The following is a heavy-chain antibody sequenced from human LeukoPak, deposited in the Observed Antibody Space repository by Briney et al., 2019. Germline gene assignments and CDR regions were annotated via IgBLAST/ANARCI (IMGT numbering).Heavy chain of an antibody. CDR3: AKDRSSGIDY. CDR2: IRYDGSNK. J-gene: IGHJ4*02. CDR1: GFTFSSYG. D-gene: IGHD3-10*01. Sequence: GGSLRLFCAASGFTFSSYGMHWVRQAPGKGLEWVAFIRYDGSNKYYADSVKGRFTISRDNSKNTLYLQMNSLRAEDTAVYYCAKDRSSGIDYWGQGTLVTVSS. V-gene: IGHV3-30*02.